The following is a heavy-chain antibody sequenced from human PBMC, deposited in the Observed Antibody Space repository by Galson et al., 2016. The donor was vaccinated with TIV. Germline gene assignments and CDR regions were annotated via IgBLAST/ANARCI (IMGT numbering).Heavy chain of an antibody. CDR3: VKDMRRGCDGVNCYTYYFYFDGLDV. CDR2: ISWNGGNI. Sequence: SLRLSCAASGFGFADYAMHWVRQAPGKGLEWVSGISWNGGNIGYADSVKGRFTISRDNHKNFVFLQMNSLRAEDTALYYWVKDMRRGCDGVNCYTYYFYFDGLDVWGQGTTVTVSS. D-gene: IGHD2-15*01. CDR1: GFGFADYA. J-gene: IGHJ6*02. V-gene: IGHV3-9*01.